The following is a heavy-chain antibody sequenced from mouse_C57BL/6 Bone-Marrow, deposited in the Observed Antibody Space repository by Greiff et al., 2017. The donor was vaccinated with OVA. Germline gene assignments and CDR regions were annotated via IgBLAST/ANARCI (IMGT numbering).Heavy chain of an antibody. D-gene: IGHD1-1*01. CDR3: ARGRGYYYGSPFAY. J-gene: IGHJ3*01. CDR2: ISPSTGGT. CDR1: GYSFTGYY. V-gene: IGHV1-42*01. Sequence: EVKLQQSGPELVKPGASVKISCKASGYSFTGYYMNWVKQSPEKSLEWIGEISPSTGGTTYNQKFKAKGTLTVDKAYSKAYMQLKRLTSEDSAVYYCARGRGYYYGSPFAYWGQGTLVTVSA.